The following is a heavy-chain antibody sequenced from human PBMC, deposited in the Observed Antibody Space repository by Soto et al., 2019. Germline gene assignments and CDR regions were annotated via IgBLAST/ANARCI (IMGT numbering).Heavy chain of an antibody. Sequence: GGSLRLSCAASGFTFSSYSMHWVRQAPGKGLEWVAVISYDGSNKYYADSVKGRFTISRDNSKNTLYLQMNSLRAEDTAVYYCAKDMFPLDYGGPYCFDYWGQGTLVTVSS. J-gene: IGHJ4*02. D-gene: IGHD4-17*01. CDR2: ISYDGSNK. CDR1: GFTFSSYS. V-gene: IGHV3-30*18. CDR3: AKDMFPLDYGGPYCFDY.